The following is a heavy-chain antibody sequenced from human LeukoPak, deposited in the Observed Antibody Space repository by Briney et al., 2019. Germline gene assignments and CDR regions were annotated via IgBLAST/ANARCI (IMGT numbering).Heavy chain of an antibody. CDR2: ISGSGGST. V-gene: IGHV3-23*01. Sequence: GGSLRLSCAASGFTFSSYAMSWVRQAPGKGLEWVSAISGSGGSTYYADSVKGRFTISRDNSENTLYLQMNSLRAEDTAVYYCAKSRLSGSYYANHFDYWGQGTLVTVSS. CDR3: AKSRLSGSYYANHFDY. J-gene: IGHJ4*02. CDR1: GFTFSSYA. D-gene: IGHD1-26*01.